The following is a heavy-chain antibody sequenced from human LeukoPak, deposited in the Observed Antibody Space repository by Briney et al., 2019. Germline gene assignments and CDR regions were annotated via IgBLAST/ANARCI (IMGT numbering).Heavy chain of an antibody. D-gene: IGHD5/OR15-5a*01. V-gene: IGHV1-8*01. J-gene: IGHJ4*02. Sequence: ASVKVSCKASGYTFTSYDINWVRQATGQGLEWMGWMNPNSGNTGYAHKFQGRVTMTRNTSISTAYMELSSLRSEDTAVYYCARESLVSPTDYWGQGTLVTVSS. CDR2: MNPNSGNT. CDR3: ARESLVSPTDY. CDR1: GYTFTSYD.